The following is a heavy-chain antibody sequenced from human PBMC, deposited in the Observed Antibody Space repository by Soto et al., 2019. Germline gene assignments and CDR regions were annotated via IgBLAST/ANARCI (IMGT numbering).Heavy chain of an antibody. CDR3: ARAGRYYYDSSGSLE. CDR2: ISAYNGNT. CDR1: GYTFTSYG. J-gene: IGHJ4*02. V-gene: IGHV1-18*01. D-gene: IGHD3-22*01. Sequence: ASVKVSCKASGYTFTSYGISWVRQAPGQGLEWMGWISAYNGNTNYAQKLQGRVTMTTDTSTSTAYMELRSLRSDDTAVYYCARAGRYYYDSSGSLEWGQGTLVTVS.